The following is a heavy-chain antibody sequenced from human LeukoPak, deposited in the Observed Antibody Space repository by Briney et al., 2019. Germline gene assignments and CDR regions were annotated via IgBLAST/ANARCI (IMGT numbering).Heavy chain of an antibody. CDR1: GYTFTSYW. CDR3: ARRNRYTWYSFDY. D-gene: IGHD6-13*01. V-gene: IGHV5-10-1*01. Sequence: ASVKVSCKASGYTFTSYWISWVRQMPGKGLEWMGRIDPSDSYTNYSPSFQGHVTISVDKSISTAFLQWSSLKASDTAMYYCARRNRYTWYSFDYWGQGTLVTVSS. CDR2: IDPSDSYT. J-gene: IGHJ4*02.